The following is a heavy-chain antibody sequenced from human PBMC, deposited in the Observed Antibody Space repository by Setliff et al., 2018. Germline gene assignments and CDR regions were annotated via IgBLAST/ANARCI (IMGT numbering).Heavy chain of an antibody. CDR2: ISSSSSYI. CDR3: ARDLGPQTTVTMWPFY. J-gene: IGHJ4*02. D-gene: IGHD4-17*01. V-gene: IGHV3-21*01. CDR1: GFTFSSYS. Sequence: PGGSLRLSCAASGFTFSSYSMNWVRQAPGKGLEWVSSISSSSSYIYYADSVKGRFNISRDNAKNSLYLQMNSLRAEDTAVYYCARDLGPQTTVTMWPFYWGQGTLVTVSS.